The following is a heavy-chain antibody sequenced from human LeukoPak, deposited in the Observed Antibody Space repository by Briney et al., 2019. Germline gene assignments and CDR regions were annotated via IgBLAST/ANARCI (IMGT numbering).Heavy chain of an antibody. CDR2: IKTDGSEK. V-gene: IGHV3-7*01. D-gene: IGHD5-12*01. CDR3: ARRYVDIDAFDI. CDR1: GFTFSSYW. J-gene: IGHJ3*02. Sequence: GGSLRLSCEASGFTFSSYWMSWVRQAPGKGLEWVANIKTDGSEKYYVDSVKGRFTISRDNAKNSLYLQMNSLRAEDTAVYYCARRYVDIDAFDIWGQGTMVTVSS.